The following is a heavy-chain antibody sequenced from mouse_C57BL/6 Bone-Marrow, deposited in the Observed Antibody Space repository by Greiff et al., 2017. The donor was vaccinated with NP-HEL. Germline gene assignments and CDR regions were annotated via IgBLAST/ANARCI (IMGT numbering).Heavy chain of an antibody. CDR3: ARPAPYDYLYYFDY. Sequence: VQLQQSGPELVKPGASVKISCKASGYTFTDYYINWVKQRPGQGLEWIGWIFPGGGSTYYNEKFKGKATLTVDKSSSTAYMLLSSLTSEDSAVYFCARPAPYDYLYYFDYWGQGTTLTVSS. D-gene: IGHD2-4*01. CDR1: GYTFTDYY. J-gene: IGHJ2*01. CDR2: IFPGGGST. V-gene: IGHV1-75*01.